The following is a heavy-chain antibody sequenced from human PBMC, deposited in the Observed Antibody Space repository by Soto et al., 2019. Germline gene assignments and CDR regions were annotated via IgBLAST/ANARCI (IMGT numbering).Heavy chain of an antibody. J-gene: IGHJ4*02. D-gene: IGHD3-16*01. CDR2: IYYSGST. Sequence: SETLSLTCTVSGGSISSYYWSWIRQPPGKGLECIGYIYYSGSTNYNPSLKNRVTISVDTSKNQFSLKLSSVTAADTAVYYCARVWGYYFDYWGQGTLVTVSS. CDR1: GGSISSYY. CDR3: ARVWGYYFDY. V-gene: IGHV4-59*01.